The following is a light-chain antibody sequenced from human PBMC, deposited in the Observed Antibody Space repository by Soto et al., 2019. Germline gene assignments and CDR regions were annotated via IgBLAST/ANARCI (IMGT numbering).Light chain of an antibody. CDR1: QGISSY. Sequence: AIRMTQSPSSLSASTGDRVTITCRASQGISSYLAWYQQKPGKAPKLLIYAASTMQSGVPSRCSGSGSGTNLTLTISCLQSEDFATYYCQQYYSYPYTFGQGTKLEIK. V-gene: IGKV1-8*01. CDR3: QQYYSYPYT. J-gene: IGKJ2*01. CDR2: AAS.